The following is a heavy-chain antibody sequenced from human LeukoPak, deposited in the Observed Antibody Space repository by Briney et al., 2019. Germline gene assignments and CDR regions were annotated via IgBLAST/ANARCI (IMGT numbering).Heavy chain of an antibody. J-gene: IGHJ3*02. CDR1: GYTFTSYY. CDR3: ARDLFSLDPSIAVADDAFDI. V-gene: IGHV1-46*01. Sequence: GASVKVSCKASGYTFTSYYMLWVRQAPGQGLEWMGIINPSGGSTSYAQKFQGRVTMTRDTSTSTVYMELSSLRSEDTAVYYCARDLFSLDPSIAVADDAFDIWGQGTMVTVSS. D-gene: IGHD6-19*01. CDR2: INPSGGST.